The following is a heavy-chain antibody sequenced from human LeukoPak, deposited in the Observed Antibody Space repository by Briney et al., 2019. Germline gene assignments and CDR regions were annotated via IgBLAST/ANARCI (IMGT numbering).Heavy chain of an antibody. J-gene: IGHJ5*02. D-gene: IGHD3-22*01. Sequence: KTSETLSLTCTVSGGSVSSYYWSWIRQPPGKGLEWIGYIYYSGSTNYNPSLKSRVTISVDTSKNQFSLKLSSVTAADTAVYYCARASGDSSGYYHVYQIDNWFDPWGQGTLVTVSS. CDR1: GGSVSSYY. V-gene: IGHV4-59*08. CDR2: IYYSGST. CDR3: ARASGDSSGYYHVYQIDNWFDP.